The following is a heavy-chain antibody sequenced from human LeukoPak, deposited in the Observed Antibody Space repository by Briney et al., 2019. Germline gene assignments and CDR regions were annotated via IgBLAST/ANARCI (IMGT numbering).Heavy chain of an antibody. Sequence: ASVKVSCKASGYTFTSYAMHWVRQAPGQRLEWMGWINAGNGNTKYSQEFQGRVTITRDTSASTAYMELSSLRSEDMAMYYCARADPYYYYMDVWGKGTTVTVSS. CDR2: INAGNGNT. J-gene: IGHJ6*03. CDR3: ARADPYYYYMDV. CDR1: GYTFTSYA. V-gene: IGHV1-3*03.